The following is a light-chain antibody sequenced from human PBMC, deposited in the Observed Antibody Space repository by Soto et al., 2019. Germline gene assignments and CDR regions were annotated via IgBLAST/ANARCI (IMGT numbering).Light chain of an antibody. V-gene: IGKV3D-20*01. CDR3: QQYGTSRWT. J-gene: IGKJ1*01. CDR2: DAS. Sequence: PGERATLSCGASQNVSNSYLAWYQQKPGLAPRLLIYDASSRAIGIPDRFSGSGSGADFTLTISRLEPEDFAVYYCQQYGTSRWTFGQGTKVEIK. CDR1: QNVSNSY.